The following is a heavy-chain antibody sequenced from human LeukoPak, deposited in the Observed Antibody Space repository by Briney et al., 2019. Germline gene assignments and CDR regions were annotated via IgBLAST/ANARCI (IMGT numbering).Heavy chain of an antibody. J-gene: IGHJ4*02. Sequence: SETLSLTCTVSGGSISSGGYYWSWIRQHPGKGLEWIGYIYYSGSIYYNPSLKSRVTISVDTFKNQFSLKLSSVTAADTAVYYCARTGGVAARPIFDYWGQGTLVTVSS. D-gene: IGHD6-6*01. CDR3: ARTGGVAARPIFDY. V-gene: IGHV4-31*03. CDR2: IYYSGSI. CDR1: GGSISSGGYY.